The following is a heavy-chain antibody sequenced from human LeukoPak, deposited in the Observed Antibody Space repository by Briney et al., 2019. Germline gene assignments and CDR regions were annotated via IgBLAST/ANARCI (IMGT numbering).Heavy chain of an antibody. CDR1: GFTFSSYW. CDR2: IKTDGSQT. Sequence: GGSLRLSCAASGFTFSSYWMTWVRQAPGKGLEWVANIKTDGSQTYYVDSVKGRFNISRDNAKNSLYLQMNSLTVDDTATYYCARGLLEWLRLETYYFDYWGQGSQVTVSS. CDR3: ARGLLEWLRLETYYFDY. D-gene: IGHD3-3*01. J-gene: IGHJ4*02. V-gene: IGHV3-7*01.